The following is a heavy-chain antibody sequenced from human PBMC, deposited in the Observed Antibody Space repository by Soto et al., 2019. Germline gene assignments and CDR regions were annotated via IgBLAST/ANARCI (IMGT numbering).Heavy chain of an antibody. CDR3: ARGPFYDSSGYYDY. CDR2: INHSGSN. Sequence: SETLSLTCAVYGGSFSGYYWSWIRQPPGKGLERIGEINHSGSNNYNPSLKSRVTISVDTSKNQFSLKLSSVTAADTAVYYCARGPFYDSSGYYDYWGQGTLVTVSA. V-gene: IGHV4-34*01. D-gene: IGHD3-22*01. CDR1: GGSFSGYY. J-gene: IGHJ4*02.